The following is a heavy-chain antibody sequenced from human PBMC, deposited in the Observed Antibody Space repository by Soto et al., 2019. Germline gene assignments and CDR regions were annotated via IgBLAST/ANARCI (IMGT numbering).Heavy chain of an antibody. CDR1: GFNVGAFA. Sequence: GGSLRLSCAASGFNVGAFAVNWVRQAPGKGLEWVSGISVSDAFIYYADSVRGRFSISRDASENILYLQMNSLRVDDTALYYCTRETVAGITGLDYWGPGTLVTV. V-gene: IGHV3-23*01. J-gene: IGHJ4*02. CDR3: TRETVAGITGLDY. D-gene: IGHD1-20*01. CDR2: ISVSDAFI.